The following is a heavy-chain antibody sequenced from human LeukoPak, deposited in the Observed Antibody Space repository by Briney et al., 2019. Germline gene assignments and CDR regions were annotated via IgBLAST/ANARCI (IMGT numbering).Heavy chain of an antibody. Sequence: GGSLRLSCAASGFTFSGYAMSWVRQAPGKGLEWVLGMTGSGATTYSADSVKGRFTISRDNSKNTLYLQMNSLRAEDTAIHYCAKDRYGSNWNDAFDIWGQGTMVTVSS. CDR1: GFTFSGYA. CDR3: AKDRYGSNWNDAFDI. D-gene: IGHD6-13*01. CDR2: MTGSGATT. V-gene: IGHV3-23*01. J-gene: IGHJ3*02.